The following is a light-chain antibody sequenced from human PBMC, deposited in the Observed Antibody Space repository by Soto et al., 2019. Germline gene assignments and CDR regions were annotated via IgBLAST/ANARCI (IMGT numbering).Light chain of an antibody. J-gene: IGLJ2*01. Sequence: QSALTQPPSASGSPGQSVTISCTGTSSDIGGYNSVSWYQQHPGKAPKLMIYDVNKRPSGVPDRFSGSKSGNTASLTVSGLQGEDEADYSCSSSAASKNFVVFGGGTQLTVL. V-gene: IGLV2-8*01. CDR1: SSDIGGYNS. CDR3: SSSAASKNFVV. CDR2: DVN.